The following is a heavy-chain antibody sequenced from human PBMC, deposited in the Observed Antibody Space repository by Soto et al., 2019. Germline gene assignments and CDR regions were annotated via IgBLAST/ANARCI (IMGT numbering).Heavy chain of an antibody. D-gene: IGHD2-21*02. CDR2: IYHSGST. CDR1: GYSISSGYY. Sequence: SETLSLTCAVSGYSISSGYYWGWIRQPPGKGLEWIGSIYHSGSTYYNPSLKSRVTISVDTSKNQFSLKLSSVTAADTAVYYCARDLSTYCGGDCYAYWYFDLWGRGTLVTVS. V-gene: IGHV4-38-2*02. CDR3: ARDLSTYCGGDCYAYWYFDL. J-gene: IGHJ2*01.